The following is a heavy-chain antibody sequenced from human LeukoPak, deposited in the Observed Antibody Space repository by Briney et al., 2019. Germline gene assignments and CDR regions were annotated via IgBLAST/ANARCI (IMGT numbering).Heavy chain of an antibody. CDR3: ARPQYYYGSGSYSDAFDI. Sequence: VASVKVSCKASGYTFTSYGISWVRQAPAQGLEWMGWISAYNGNTNYPQKLQGRVTMTTDTYTTTADMELRSLRSDDKAVYYCARPQYYYGSGSYSDAFDIWGQGTMVTVSS. CDR2: ISAYNGNT. V-gene: IGHV1-18*04. D-gene: IGHD3-10*01. J-gene: IGHJ3*02. CDR1: GYTFTSYG.